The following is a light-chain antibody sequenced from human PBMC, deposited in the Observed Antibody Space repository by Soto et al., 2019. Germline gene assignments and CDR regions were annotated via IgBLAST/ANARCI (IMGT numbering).Light chain of an antibody. CDR3: QQYNTYST. CDR1: QSISRW. Sequence: DIQMTQSPSSLSASVVDTVTITFRASQSISRWLAWHQQKPGKAPKLLIYDASSLETGVPSRFSGSGSGTEFTLTISSLQPDDFATYYCQQYNTYSTFGQGTKVDIK. CDR2: DAS. J-gene: IGKJ1*01. V-gene: IGKV1-5*01.